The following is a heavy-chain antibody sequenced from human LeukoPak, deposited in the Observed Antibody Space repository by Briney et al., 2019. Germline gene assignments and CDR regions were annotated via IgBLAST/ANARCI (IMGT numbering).Heavy chain of an antibody. V-gene: IGHV3-43*02. CDR1: GFSFSTYW. Sequence: PGGSLRLSCAASGFSFSTYWMHWVRQAPGKGLEWVSLISGDGDTTYYADSVKGRFTISRDNSKNSLYLQMNSLRSEDTALYYCAKFDYYDPFDYWGQGTLVTVSS. CDR2: ISGDGDTT. CDR3: AKFDYYDPFDY. J-gene: IGHJ4*02. D-gene: IGHD3-3*01.